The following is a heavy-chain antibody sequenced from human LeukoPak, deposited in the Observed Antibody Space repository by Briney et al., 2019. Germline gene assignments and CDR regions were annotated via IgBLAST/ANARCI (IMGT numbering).Heavy chain of an antibody. CDR1: GFTFSDYY. Sequence: GGSLRLSCAASGFTFSDYYITWIRQAPGKGLEWVSYISSSSSHTNYADSVKGRFTISRDNAKSSLYLQMNSLRAEDTAVYYCARENWVDAFDIWGQGTMVTVSS. J-gene: IGHJ3*02. D-gene: IGHD7-27*01. V-gene: IGHV3-11*06. CDR2: ISSSSSHT. CDR3: ARENWVDAFDI.